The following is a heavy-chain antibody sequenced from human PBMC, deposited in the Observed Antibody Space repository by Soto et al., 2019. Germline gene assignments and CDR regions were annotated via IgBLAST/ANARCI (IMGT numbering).Heavy chain of an antibody. CDR2: IYYSGRT. V-gene: IGHV4-28*01. CDR1: GYPISSSTS. D-gene: IGHD2-21*01. Sequence: QVQLQESGPGLVKPSDTLSLTCAVSGYPISSSTSWGWIRQPPGKGLEWIGHIYYSGRTYYNPSLKSRVTMSVDTSKNQFSLKLSYVTAVDTAVYYCARKGEEGWFDPWGQGTLVTVSS. CDR3: ARKGEEGWFDP. J-gene: IGHJ5*02.